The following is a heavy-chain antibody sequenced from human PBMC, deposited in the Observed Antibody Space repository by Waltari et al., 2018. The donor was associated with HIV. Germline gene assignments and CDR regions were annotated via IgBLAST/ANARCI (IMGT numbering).Heavy chain of an antibody. CDR2: IYYSGST. V-gene: IGHV4-59*08. CDR3: ARQGCTSTSCQRRGGMDV. Sequence: QVQLQESGPGLVKPSETLSLICTVSGGSIDYYYWRWIRQPPGKGLEWIGYIYYSGSTNYNPSLKSRVTMSVDTSKNQFSLNLSSVTAADTAVYYCARQGCTSTSCQRRGGMDVWGQGTSVSVSS. CDR1: GGSIDYYY. J-gene: IGHJ6*02. D-gene: IGHD2-2*01.